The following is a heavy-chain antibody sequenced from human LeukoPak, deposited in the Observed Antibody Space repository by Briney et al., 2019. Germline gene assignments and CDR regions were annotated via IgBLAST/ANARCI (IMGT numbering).Heavy chain of an antibody. Sequence: ASVKVSCKASGGTFSSYAISWVRQAPGQGLEWMGRIIPILGIANYAQKFRGRVTITADKSTSTAYMELSSLRSEDTAVYYCARVGRGSGGYSYGVRDLDYWGQGTLVTVSS. CDR3: ARVGRGSGGYSYGVRDLDY. CDR1: GGTFSSYA. V-gene: IGHV1-69*04. CDR2: IIPILGIA. D-gene: IGHD5-18*01. J-gene: IGHJ4*02.